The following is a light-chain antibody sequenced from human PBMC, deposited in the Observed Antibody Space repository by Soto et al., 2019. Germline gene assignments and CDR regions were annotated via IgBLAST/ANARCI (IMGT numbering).Light chain of an antibody. CDR1: SSNIGNNY. J-gene: IGLJ1*01. CDR3: GTWDSSLSWDV. CDR2: ENN. Sequence: QSVLTQPPSVSAAPGQKVTISCSGSSSNIGNNYVSWYQQLPGTAPKLLIYENNKRPSGIPDRFSGSKSGTSATLGITGLQTGDEADYYCGTWDSSLSWDVFGTGTRSPS. V-gene: IGLV1-51*02.